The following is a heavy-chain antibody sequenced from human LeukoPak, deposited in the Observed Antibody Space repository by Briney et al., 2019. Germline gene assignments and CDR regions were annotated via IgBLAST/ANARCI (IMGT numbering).Heavy chain of an antibody. V-gene: IGHV3-74*01. D-gene: IGHD5-18*01. Sequence: PGGSLRLSCAASGFTFSSYWMHWVRQAPGKGLVWVSRINSDGSSTRYADSVKGRFTISRDNAKNTLYLQMNSLRAEDTAVYYCARRLRAGDTAPWGQGIRVTVSS. CDR2: INSDGSST. CDR1: GFTFSSYW. J-gene: IGHJ4*02. CDR3: ARRLRAGDTAP.